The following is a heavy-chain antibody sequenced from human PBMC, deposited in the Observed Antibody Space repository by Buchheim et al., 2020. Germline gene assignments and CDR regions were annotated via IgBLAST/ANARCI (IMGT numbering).Heavy chain of an antibody. V-gene: IGHV4-59*01. CDR1: GGSISSYY. J-gene: IGHJ4*02. CDR3: ARDQYTNGWEVFDY. Sequence: QVQLQESGPGLVKPSETLSLTCTVSGGSISSYYWSWIRQSPGKGLEWIGYIYSSGSTTYNPSLKSRVTISVDTSTNQFFLNLRSVTAADTAVYYCARDQYTNGWEVFDYWSQGTL. CDR2: IYSSGST. D-gene: IGHD6-19*01.